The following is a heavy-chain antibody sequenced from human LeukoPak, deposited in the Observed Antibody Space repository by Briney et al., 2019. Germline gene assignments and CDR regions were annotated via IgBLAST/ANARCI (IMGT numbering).Heavy chain of an antibody. V-gene: IGHV4-34*01. CDR2: INHSGST. J-gene: IGHJ4*02. CDR1: GGSFSGYY. D-gene: IGHD5-24*01. Sequence: SETLSLTCAVYGGSFSGYYWSWIRQPPGKGLEWIGEINHSGSTNYNPSLKSRVTISVDTSKNQFSLKLSSVTAADTAVYYCARGPVEMATRTFDYWGQGTLVTVSS. CDR3: ARGPVEMATRTFDY.